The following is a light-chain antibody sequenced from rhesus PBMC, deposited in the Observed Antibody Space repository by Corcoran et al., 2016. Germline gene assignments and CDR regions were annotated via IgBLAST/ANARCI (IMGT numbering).Light chain of an antibody. CDR1: QDISYW. CDR3: QQHDNSPLT. Sequence: DIQMTQSPSSLSASVGDRVTITCRASQDISYWLAWYQQKPGKAPKLRIYKASNLETGVPLRFSGSGSGTDFTLTISSLQPEDLATYYCQQHDNSPLTFGGVTKVELK. V-gene: IGKV1-69*01. CDR2: KAS. J-gene: IGKJ4*01.